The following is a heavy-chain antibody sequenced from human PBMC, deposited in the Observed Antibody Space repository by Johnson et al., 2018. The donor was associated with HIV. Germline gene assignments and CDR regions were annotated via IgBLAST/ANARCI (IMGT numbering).Heavy chain of an antibody. J-gene: IGHJ3*02. CDR1: GFTFSSYA. CDR2: ISYDGTHK. CDR3: ARDRYYGLAWGWAFDI. D-gene: IGHD3-16*01. V-gene: IGHV3-30*04. Sequence: QVQLVESGGGVVRPGRSLRLSCAASGFTFSSYAMHWVRQAPGKGLEWVAVISYDGTHKYYADSVKGRFTISRDNSKNKLYLQTNSLRADDTAVFYCARDRYYGLAWGWAFDIWGQGTMVTVSS.